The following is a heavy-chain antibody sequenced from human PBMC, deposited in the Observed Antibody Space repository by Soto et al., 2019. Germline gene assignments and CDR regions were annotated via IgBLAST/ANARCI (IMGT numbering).Heavy chain of an antibody. Sequence: PGGSLRLSCAGSGFIFSAYWMSWVRHAPGKGLEWVSAIIGSGGSTYYADSVKGRFTISRDNSKSTLYLQMNSLRAEDTALYYCAKGRSYYCYYGVDVWGQGTTVTVSS. V-gene: IGHV3-23*01. CDR1: GFIFSAYW. CDR2: IIGSGGST. J-gene: IGHJ6*02. CDR3: AKGRSYYCYYGVDV.